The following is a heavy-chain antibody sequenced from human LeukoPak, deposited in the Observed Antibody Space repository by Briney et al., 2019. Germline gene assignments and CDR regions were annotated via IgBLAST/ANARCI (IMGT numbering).Heavy chain of an antibody. J-gene: IGHJ4*02. CDR1: GGSFSGYY. CDR3: AQDRGGEQQLIQGFAY. CDR2: INHSGST. Sequence: PSETLSLTCAVYGGSFSGYYWSWIRQPPGKGLEWIGEINHSGSTNYNPSLKSRVTISVDTSKNQFSLKLSSVTAADTAVYYCAQDRGGEQQLIQGFAYWGQGTLVTVSS. D-gene: IGHD6-13*01. V-gene: IGHV4-34*01.